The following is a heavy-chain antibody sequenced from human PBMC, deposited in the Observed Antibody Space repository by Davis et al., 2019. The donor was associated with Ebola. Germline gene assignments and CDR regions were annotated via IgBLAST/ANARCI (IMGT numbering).Heavy chain of an antibody. V-gene: IGHV3-48*02. CDR1: GFTVSSYS. D-gene: IGHD1-26*01. CDR2: ISRSGSAI. J-gene: IGHJ3*02. CDR3: ARDFSGRTGALDI. Sequence: GESLKISCAVSGFTVSSYSMNWVRQAPGKGLEWVSYISRSGSAIYYADSVKGRFTFSRDNAQNSLYLQMNSLRDEDTAVYYCARDFSGRTGALDIWGQGTMVTVSS.